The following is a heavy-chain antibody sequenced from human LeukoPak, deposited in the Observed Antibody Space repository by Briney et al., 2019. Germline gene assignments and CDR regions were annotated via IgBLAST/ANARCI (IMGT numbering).Heavy chain of an antibody. Sequence: GASVKLSCKASGYTFTGYYMHWVRQAPGQGLEWMGRINPNSGATNYAQKFQGWVTMTRDTCISTAYMELSRLRSDDTAVYYCERLSIAARPGYVDYWGQGTLVAVSS. CDR3: ERLSIAARPGYVDY. CDR1: GYTFTGYY. V-gene: IGHV1-2*04. CDR2: INPNSGAT. J-gene: IGHJ4*02. D-gene: IGHD6-6*01.